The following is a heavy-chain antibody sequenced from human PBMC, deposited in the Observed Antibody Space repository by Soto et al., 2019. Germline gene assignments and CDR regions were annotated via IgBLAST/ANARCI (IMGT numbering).Heavy chain of an antibody. CDR3: ARGLYSSGRFDY. V-gene: IGHV4-34*01. D-gene: IGHD6-19*01. Sequence: TLSLTCAVYGGSFSGYYWSWIRQPPGKGLEWIGEINHSGSTNYNPSLKSRVTISVDTPKNQFSLKLSSVTAADTAVYYCARGLYSSGRFDYWGQGTLVTVSS. J-gene: IGHJ4*02. CDR2: INHSGST. CDR1: GGSFSGYY.